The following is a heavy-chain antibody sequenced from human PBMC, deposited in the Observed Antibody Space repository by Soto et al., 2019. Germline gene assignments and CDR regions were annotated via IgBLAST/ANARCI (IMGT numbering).Heavy chain of an antibody. D-gene: IGHD2-21*02. CDR3: AKRDVPHSTSNAYFYDH. CDR2: ISVSVGST. Sequence: PGGSLRLSCGVSGFPFAPSTMSWVRQAPGKGLEWVSTISVSVGSTYSADSVQGRFTVSSDISDNTLFLRMTSLTADDTAVYFCAKRDVPHSTSNAYFYDHWGRGGLVTVS. CDR1: GFPFAPST. V-gene: IGHV3-23*01. J-gene: IGHJ4*02.